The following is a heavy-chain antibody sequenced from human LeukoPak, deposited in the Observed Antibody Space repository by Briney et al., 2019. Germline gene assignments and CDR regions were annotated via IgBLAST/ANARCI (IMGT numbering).Heavy chain of an antibody. CDR1: GFTFSSYA. J-gene: IGHJ4*02. CDR2: ISHDVKTT. D-gene: IGHD1-26*01. Sequence: GGSLRLSCAASGFTFSSYAMHWVRQAPGKGLEWVAVISHDVKTTYYADSAKGRFTISRDNSKNTLYLQMNSLRAEDTAVYYCAKDKWEEYWGQGTLVTVSS. V-gene: IGHV3-30*04. CDR3: AKDKWEEY.